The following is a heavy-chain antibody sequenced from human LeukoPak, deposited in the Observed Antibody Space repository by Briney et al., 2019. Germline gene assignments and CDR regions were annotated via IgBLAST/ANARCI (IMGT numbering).Heavy chain of an antibody. CDR2: INTNTGNP. CDR1: GYTFTSYA. D-gene: IGHD5-12*01. V-gene: IGHV7-4-1*02. CDR3: ARGVDMVGAQSWFDR. J-gene: IGHJ5*02. Sequence: ASVKVSCKASGYTFTSYAMNWVRQAPGQGLEWMGWINTNTGNPTYAQGFTGRFVFSLDTSVSTAYLQISSLKAEDTAVYYCARGVDMVGAQSWFDRWGQGTLVTVSS.